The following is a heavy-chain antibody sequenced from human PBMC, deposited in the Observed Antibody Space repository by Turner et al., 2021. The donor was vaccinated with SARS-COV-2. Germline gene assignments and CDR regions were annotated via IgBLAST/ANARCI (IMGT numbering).Heavy chain of an antibody. CDR3: AKPLLHDYYFYNMDV. D-gene: IGHD2-15*01. CDR2: ISGSGTST. CDR1: GFTFSSYA. V-gene: IGHV3-23*01. Sequence: EAQLLESGGGLLQPGGSLRISCAASGFTFSSYAMCWVRQGPGKGLEWVSGISGSGTSTYYADSVKGLFTISRDNSKNTLYLQMNSLRAEDTAVYYCAKPLLHDYYFYNMDVWGKGTTVTVSS. J-gene: IGHJ6*03.